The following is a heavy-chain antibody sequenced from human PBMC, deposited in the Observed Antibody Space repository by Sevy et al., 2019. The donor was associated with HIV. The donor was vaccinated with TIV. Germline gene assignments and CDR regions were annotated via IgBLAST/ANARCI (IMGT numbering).Heavy chain of an antibody. V-gene: IGHV3-48*02. Sequence: GGSLRLSCVASGFPFNYYAMNWVRQAPGKGLEWMLYINSDSDTMYYGDSVKGRFTISRDNAKNSLYLQMNSLRDEDTAVYYCARERGTYYDTSGYPYLLEAGFDYWGQGTLVTVSS. J-gene: IGHJ4*02. CDR3: ARERGTYYDTSGYPYLLEAGFDY. D-gene: IGHD3-22*01. CDR1: GFPFNYYA. CDR2: INSDSDTM.